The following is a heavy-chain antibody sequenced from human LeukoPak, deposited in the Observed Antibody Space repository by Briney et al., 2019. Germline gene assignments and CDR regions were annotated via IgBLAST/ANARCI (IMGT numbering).Heavy chain of an antibody. D-gene: IGHD5-18*01. V-gene: IGHV3-66*04. J-gene: IGHJ4*02. CDR2: IYPNGNT. Sequence: GGSLRLSCAPSGFTFSSYAMSWVRQAPGKGLEWVSMIYPNGNTFYTNSVKGRFTISRDNSKNTLDLQMSSLRAEDTAVYYCARRGHGYGSPFDYWGQGTLVTVSS. CDR1: GFTFSSYA. CDR3: ARRGHGYGSPFDY.